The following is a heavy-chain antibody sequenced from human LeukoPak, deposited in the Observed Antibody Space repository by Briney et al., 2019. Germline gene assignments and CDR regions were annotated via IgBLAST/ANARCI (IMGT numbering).Heavy chain of an antibody. V-gene: IGHV4-61*01. J-gene: IGHJ4*02. CDR2: IYYSGST. D-gene: IGHD6-13*01. CDR1: GGSISSSNTY. Sequence: ASETLSLTCTVSGGSISSSNTYWSWIRQPPGKGLEWIGYIYYSGSTNYNPSLKSRVTISVDTSKNQFSLKLSSVTAADTAVYYCARDGIAAAAENYFDYWGQGTLVTVSS. CDR3: ARDGIAAAAENYFDY.